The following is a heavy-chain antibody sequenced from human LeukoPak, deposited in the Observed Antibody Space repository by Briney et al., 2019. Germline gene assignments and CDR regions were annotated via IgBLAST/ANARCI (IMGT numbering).Heavy chain of an antibody. V-gene: IGHV5-51*01. CDR2: IYPGASDT. Sequence: GESLKISCKGSGYSFISYWIGWVRQMPGKGLEWMGIIYPGASDTRYSPSFQGQVTISADKSISTAYLQWSSLKASDTAMYYCARQDTQGYSSSSGYYYGMDVWGQGTTVTVSS. CDR3: ARQDTQGYSSSSGYYYGMDV. J-gene: IGHJ6*02. CDR1: GYSFISYW. D-gene: IGHD6-6*01.